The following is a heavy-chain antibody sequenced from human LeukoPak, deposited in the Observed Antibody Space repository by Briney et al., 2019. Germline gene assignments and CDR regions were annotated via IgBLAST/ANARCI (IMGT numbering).Heavy chain of an antibody. V-gene: IGHV3-48*04. J-gene: IGHJ6*03. D-gene: IGHD3-3*01. CDR2: ISSSSSTI. Sequence: PGGSLRLSCAASGFTFSSYAMSWVRQAPGKGLEWVSYISSSSSTIYYADSVKGRFTISRDNAKNSLYLQMNSLRAEDTAVYYCARGPHFGVVIIEYYYYMDVWGKGTTVTVSS. CDR3: ARGPHFGVVIIEYYYYMDV. CDR1: GFTFSSYA.